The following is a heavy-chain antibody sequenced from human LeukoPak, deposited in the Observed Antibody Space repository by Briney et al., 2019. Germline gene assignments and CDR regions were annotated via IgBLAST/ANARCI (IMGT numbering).Heavy chain of an antibody. CDR2: INQDGSDK. V-gene: IGHV3-7*01. Sequence: PGGSLRLSCAASGFSISAYWMSWVRQAPGKGLEWVANINQDGSDKYSVDSVKGRFTISRDNAKNSLHLEMNSLRADDTAVYYCARDLVVVGSSFSYGMDVWGQGTTVTVSS. CDR1: GFSISAYW. D-gene: IGHD2-15*01. CDR3: ARDLVVVGSSFSYGMDV. J-gene: IGHJ6*02.